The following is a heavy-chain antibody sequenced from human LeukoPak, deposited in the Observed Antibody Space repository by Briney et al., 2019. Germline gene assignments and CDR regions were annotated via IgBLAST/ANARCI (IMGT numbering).Heavy chain of an antibody. CDR2: ISDSSSTT. D-gene: IGHD3-10*01. CDR1: GFTFSDYY. CDR3: ARSNAMIRGATLPTDY. J-gene: IGHJ4*02. Sequence: GGSLRLSCAASGFTFSDYYMTGSRQAPGKGLEWVSDISDSSSTTNYADSVKGRFTISRDNAKNSLYLQMNSLRDDDTAVYYCARSNAMIRGATLPTDYWGLRSLVTVSS. V-gene: IGHV3-11*06.